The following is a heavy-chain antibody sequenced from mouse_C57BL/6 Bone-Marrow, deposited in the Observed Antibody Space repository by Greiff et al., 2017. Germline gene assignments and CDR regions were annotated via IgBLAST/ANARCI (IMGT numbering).Heavy chain of an antibody. V-gene: IGHV1-69*01. CDR1: GYTFTSYW. CDR3: ARCPIYYDYDGYAMDY. J-gene: IGHJ4*01. D-gene: IGHD2-4*01. CDR2: IDPSDSYT. Sequence: QVQLQQPGAELVMPGASVKLSCKASGYTFTSYWMHWVKQRPGQGLEWIGEIDPSDSYTNYNQKFKSKATLTVDKSSSTAYMQLSSLTSEDSAVYYCARCPIYYDYDGYAMDYWGQGTSVTVSS.